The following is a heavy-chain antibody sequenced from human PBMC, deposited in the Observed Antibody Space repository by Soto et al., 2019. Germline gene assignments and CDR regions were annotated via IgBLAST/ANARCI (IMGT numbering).Heavy chain of an antibody. D-gene: IGHD3-10*01. V-gene: IGHV3-7*01. CDR2: VNEDGSVK. CDR3: VTYPAFVDVDY. Sequence: EVQLVETGGDLVQPGESLRLSCAASGFAFGRSWMGWVRQAPAKGLEWVAIVNEDGSVKRYMDSVEGRFTISRDNAKNSLYLKMSSLEVDDTSIFYCVTYPAFVDVDYWGQGTLVTVSS. J-gene: IGHJ4*02. CDR1: GFAFGRSW.